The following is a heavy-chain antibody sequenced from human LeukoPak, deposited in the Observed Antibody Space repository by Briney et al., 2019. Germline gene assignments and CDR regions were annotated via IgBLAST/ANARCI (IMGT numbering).Heavy chain of an antibody. V-gene: IGHV4-31*03. Sequence: TSQTLSLTCTVSGGSISSGGYYWSWIRQHPGKGLEWIGYIYYSGSTYYNPSLKSRVTISVDTSKNQFSLKLSSVTAADAAVYYRARAGPSPPYDILTHGVDPWGQGTLVTVSS. J-gene: IGHJ5*02. CDR2: IYYSGST. CDR1: GGSISSGGYY. D-gene: IGHD3-9*01. CDR3: ARAGPSPPYDILTHGVDP.